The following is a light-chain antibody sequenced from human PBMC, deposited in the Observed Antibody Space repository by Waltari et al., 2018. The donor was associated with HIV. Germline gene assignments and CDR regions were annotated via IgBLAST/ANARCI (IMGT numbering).Light chain of an antibody. CDR2: WAS. CDR3: QQYGDSPLYN. J-gene: IGKJ2*01. CDR1: QSVSGSQ. V-gene: IGKV3-20*01. Sequence: ELVLTQSPDILSLSPGERAVLSCSASQSVSGSQLAWYQQRPGQGPRRLIYWASKRATGIQDRLSGSGSGTDYTLTISGLEPEDFAVYYCQQYGDSPLYNFGQGTNLEI.